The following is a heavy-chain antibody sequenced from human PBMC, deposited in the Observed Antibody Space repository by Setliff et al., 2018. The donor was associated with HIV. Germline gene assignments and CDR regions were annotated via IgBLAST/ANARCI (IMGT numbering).Heavy chain of an antibody. V-gene: IGHV1-46*01. D-gene: IGHD2-2*01. J-gene: IGHJ4*02. CDR3: ARDKNALGNFDY. CDR1: GYTFTSYF. Sequence: ASVKVSCKASGYTFTSYFMHWVRQAPGQGLEWMGIINPSDGATTYAQKFEGRVTMTSDTSTNTVYMELSSLKSGDTAIYYCARDKNALGNFDYWGQGTLVTVSS. CDR2: INPSDGAT.